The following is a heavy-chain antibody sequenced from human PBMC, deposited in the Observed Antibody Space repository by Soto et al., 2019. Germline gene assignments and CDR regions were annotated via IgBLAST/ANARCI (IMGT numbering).Heavy chain of an antibody. D-gene: IGHD3-10*01. J-gene: IGHJ4*02. Sequence: QVQLVESGGGVVQPGRSLRLSFAASGFTFSSYGMHWVRQAPGKGLEWVAVIWYDGSNKHYADSVKGRFTISRDNSKNTLYVQMNSLRAEDTAVYYCARDLFGAEDYWGQGTLVTVSS. CDR1: GFTFSSYG. CDR3: ARDLFGAEDY. V-gene: IGHV3-33*01. CDR2: IWYDGSNK.